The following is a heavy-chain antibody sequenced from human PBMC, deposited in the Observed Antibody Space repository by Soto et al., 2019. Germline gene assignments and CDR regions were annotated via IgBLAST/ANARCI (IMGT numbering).Heavy chain of an antibody. CDR2: ISSTTNYI. V-gene: IGHV3-21*06. CDR3: ARESEDLTSNFDY. Sequence: XGSLSLSCAASGFTFTRYSMNWVRQAPGKGLEWVSSISSTTNYIYYGDSMKGRFTISRDNAKNSLYLEMNSLRAEDTAVYYCARESEDLTSNFDYWGQGTLVTVSS. CDR1: GFTFTRYS. J-gene: IGHJ4*02.